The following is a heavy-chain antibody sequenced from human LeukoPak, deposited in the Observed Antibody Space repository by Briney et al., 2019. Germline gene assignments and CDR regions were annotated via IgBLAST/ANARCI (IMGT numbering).Heavy chain of an antibody. V-gene: IGHV3-7*04. CDR1: GFTFSENW. Sequence: PGGSLRLSCVASGFTFSENWMTWVRQAPGKGLEWVANINQDGRELYYVDSVKGRFTISRDNAKNSLHLQMSSLRAEDTAVYYCARGVYYLDYLGQGTLVTVSS. CDR2: INQDGREL. D-gene: IGHD3-3*01. J-gene: IGHJ4*02. CDR3: ARGVYYLDY.